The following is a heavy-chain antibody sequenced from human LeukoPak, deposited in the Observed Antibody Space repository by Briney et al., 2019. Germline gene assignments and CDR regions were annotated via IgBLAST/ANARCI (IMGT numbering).Heavy chain of an antibody. CDR2: INPNSGGT. J-gene: IGHJ6*02. CDR3: ARAGSITMVRGVSYGMDV. D-gene: IGHD3-10*01. V-gene: IGHV1-2*04. Sequence: GASVKVSCTASGGTFSSYAISWVRQAPGQGLEWMGWINPNSGGTNYAQKFQGWVTMTRDTSISTAYMELSRLRSDDTAVYYCARAGSITMVRGVSYGMDVWGQGTTVTVSS. CDR1: GGTFSSYA.